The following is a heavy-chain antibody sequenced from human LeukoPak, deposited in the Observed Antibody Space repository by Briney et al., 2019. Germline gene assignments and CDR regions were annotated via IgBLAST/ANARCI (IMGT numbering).Heavy chain of an antibody. CDR1: GLTFSKYD. V-gene: IGHV3-15*01. CDR2: IKSKTDGGTT. Sequence: PGGSLRLSCVVSGLTFSKYDMAWVRQAPGKGLEWVGRIKSKTDGGTTDYAAPVKGRFTISRDDSKNTLYLQMNSLKTEDTAVYYCTTGGGLDPWGQGTLVTVSS. CDR3: TTGGGLDP. J-gene: IGHJ5*02. D-gene: IGHD3-16*01.